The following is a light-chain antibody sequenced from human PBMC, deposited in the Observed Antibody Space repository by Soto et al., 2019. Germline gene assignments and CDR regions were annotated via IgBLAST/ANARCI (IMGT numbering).Light chain of an antibody. Sequence: EIVLTQSPGALSLSPGERATLSCRASQSVSSSNLAWYQQKPGQAPRLLIHGASTRATGFPGRFSGSGSGTDFTLTISSLQSEDFAVYYCQQYNNWPWTFGQGTKVDIK. CDR2: GAS. CDR1: QSVSSSN. V-gene: IGKV3-15*01. J-gene: IGKJ1*01. CDR3: QQYNNWPWT.